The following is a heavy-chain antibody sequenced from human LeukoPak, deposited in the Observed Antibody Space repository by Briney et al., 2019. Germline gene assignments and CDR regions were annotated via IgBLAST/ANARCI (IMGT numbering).Heavy chain of an antibody. CDR2: INQDGSEK. CDR1: GFTFSNYW. D-gene: IGHD1-26*01. J-gene: IGHJ4*02. CDR3: ARKYSGS. Sequence: PGGSLRLSCAASGFTFSNYWMSWVRQAPGKGLEWVADINQDGSEKYYVDSVKGRFTISRDNAKNSLSLQMNSLRAEDTAVYYCARKYSGSWGQGTLVTVSS. V-gene: IGHV3-7*01.